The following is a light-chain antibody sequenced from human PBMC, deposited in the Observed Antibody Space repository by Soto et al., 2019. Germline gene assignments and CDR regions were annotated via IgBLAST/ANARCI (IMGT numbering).Light chain of an antibody. J-gene: IGKJ3*01. V-gene: IGKV3-20*01. CDR1: QSVSSSY. CDR3: QQYGSSPFT. CDR2: GAS. Sequence: EVVLTQSPCTLSLSPGERATLSFRASQSVSSSYLAWYQQKPGQAPRLLFYGASSRATGIPDRFSGSGSGTDFTLTISRLEPEDFAVYYCQQYGSSPFTFGPGTKVDIK.